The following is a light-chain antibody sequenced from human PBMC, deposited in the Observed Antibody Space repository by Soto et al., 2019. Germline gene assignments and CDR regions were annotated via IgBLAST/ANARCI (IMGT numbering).Light chain of an antibody. CDR1: SSNIWAGYD. CDR2: NNS. CDR3: QSYDSSVSRVV. V-gene: IGLV1-40*01. J-gene: IGLJ2*01. Sequence: QSVLTQLPSVSGAPGQRVTISCTGSSSNIWAGYDVHWYQQLPGTAPKLLIYNNSNRPSGVPDRLSGSKSGTSASLAITGLQAEEEADYYCQSYDSSVSRVVYGGGTKLTVL.